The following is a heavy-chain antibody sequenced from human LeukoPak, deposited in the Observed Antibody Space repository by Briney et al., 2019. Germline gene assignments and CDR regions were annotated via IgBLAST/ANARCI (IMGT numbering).Heavy chain of an antibody. CDR2: ISRSGGTT. D-gene: IGHD2-15*01. Sequence: GGSLRLSCAASGFTFSSYDMTWVRQTPGKGLEWVALISRSGGTTYYADSVKGRFTISRDNSKNTMYLQMNSLRAEDTAEYYCAKRGGTESFYYYYYMDVWGKGTTVTVSS. J-gene: IGHJ6*03. CDR1: GFTFSSYD. V-gene: IGHV3-23*01. CDR3: AKRGGTESFYYYYYMDV.